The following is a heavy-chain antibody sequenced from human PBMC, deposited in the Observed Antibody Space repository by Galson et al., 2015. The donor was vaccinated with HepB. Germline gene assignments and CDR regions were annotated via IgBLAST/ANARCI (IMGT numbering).Heavy chain of an antibody. CDR1: GFTSSSYA. Sequence: SLRLSCAASGFTSSSYAMRWVRQAPGKGLEWVSGISSSGGSRVYADSVRGRFTISRDSPKNTLYLQMNSLRAEDTAGYYCAKDRDCGEYSYSWGFFDYWGQGTVVTVSS. V-gene: IGHV3-23*01. J-gene: IGHJ4*02. CDR2: ISSSGGSR. D-gene: IGHD5-18*01. CDR3: AKDRDCGEYSYSWGFFDY.